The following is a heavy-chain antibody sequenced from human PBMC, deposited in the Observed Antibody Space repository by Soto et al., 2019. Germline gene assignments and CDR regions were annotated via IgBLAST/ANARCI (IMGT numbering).Heavy chain of an antibody. Sequence: PSETLSLTCTVSGGSISSGGYYWSWIRQHPGKGLEWIGYIYYSGSTYYNPSLKSRVTISVDTSKNQFSLKLSSVTAADTAVYYCARVDSIMTPIPTFDYWGQGTLVTVSS. CDR3: ARVDSIMTPIPTFDY. V-gene: IGHV4-31*03. D-gene: IGHD1-20*01. CDR2: IYYSGST. J-gene: IGHJ4*02. CDR1: GGSISSGGYY.